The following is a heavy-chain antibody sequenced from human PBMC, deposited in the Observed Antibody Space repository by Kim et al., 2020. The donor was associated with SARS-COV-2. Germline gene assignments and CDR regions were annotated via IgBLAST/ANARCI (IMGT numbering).Heavy chain of an antibody. D-gene: IGHD2-15*01. CDR3: ASRLSGGSYYSGAFDI. CDR1: GYTFTGYY. Sequence: ASVKVSCKASGYTFTGYYMHWVRQAPGQGLEWMGRINPNSGDTNYAQKFQGRVTMTRDTSISTAYMELSRLRSDDTAVYYCASRLSGGSYYSGAFDIWGLGTMVTGSS. J-gene: IGHJ3*02. V-gene: IGHV1-2*06. CDR2: INPNSGDT.